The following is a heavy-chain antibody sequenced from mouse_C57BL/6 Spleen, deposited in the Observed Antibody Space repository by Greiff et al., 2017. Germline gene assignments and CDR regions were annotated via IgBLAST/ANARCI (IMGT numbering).Heavy chain of an antibody. D-gene: IGHD1-1*01. CDR2: IDPSDSET. CDR3: ASSRDWYFDV. Sequence: QVQLKQPGAELVRPGSSVKLSCKASGYTFTSYWMHWVKQRPIQGLEWIGNIDPSDSETHYNQKFKDKATLTVDKSSSTAYMQLSSLTSEDSAVYYCASSRDWYFDVWGTGTTVTVSS. V-gene: IGHV1-52*01. J-gene: IGHJ1*03. CDR1: GYTFTSYW.